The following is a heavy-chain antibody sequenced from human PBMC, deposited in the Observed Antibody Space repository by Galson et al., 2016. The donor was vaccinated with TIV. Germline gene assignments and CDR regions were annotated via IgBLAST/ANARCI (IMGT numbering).Heavy chain of an antibody. J-gene: IGHJ4*02. V-gene: IGHV4-59*08. Sequence: ETLSLTCNVSGGSISSYYWCWIRQPPGKELEWIGYFYYSGGTDYSPSLKSRVSISVDKSKNQFSLKLTSVTAADTAIYYCARGSSTWFFDYWGQGTLVTVSS. CDR3: ARGSSTWFFDY. D-gene: IGHD6-13*01. CDR2: FYYSGGT. CDR1: GGSISSYY.